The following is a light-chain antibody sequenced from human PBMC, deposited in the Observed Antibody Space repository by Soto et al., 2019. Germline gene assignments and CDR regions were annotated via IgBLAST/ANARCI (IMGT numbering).Light chain of an antibody. CDR3: QHMRT. Sequence: IHMTQSPSTLSASILYRVTITCRASQNINNWIAWYQQKPGKAPKFLIYDASTLESGVPSRFSGSGFGTEFSLTISSLQPDDFGSYYCQHMRTFGQGTKVDIK. J-gene: IGKJ1*01. CDR2: DAS. V-gene: IGKV1-5*01. CDR1: QNINNW.